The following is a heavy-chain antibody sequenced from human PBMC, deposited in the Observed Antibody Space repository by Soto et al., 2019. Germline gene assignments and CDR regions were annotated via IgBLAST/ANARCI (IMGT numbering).Heavy chain of an antibody. CDR1: GGSINNYY. J-gene: IGHJ5*02. D-gene: IGHD2-8*02. Sequence: QVQLQESGPGLVEPSGTLSLTCTVSGGSINNYYWSWIRQPPGKQLQWIGYIYNGCTTSNPSLHSRVTISVDTSRNQFSLNLTSVTAADTALYFCARAYCTGGRCRNFFAPWGPGTLVYVSS. CDR3: ARAYCTGGRCRNFFAP. CDR2: IYNGCT. V-gene: IGHV4-59*01.